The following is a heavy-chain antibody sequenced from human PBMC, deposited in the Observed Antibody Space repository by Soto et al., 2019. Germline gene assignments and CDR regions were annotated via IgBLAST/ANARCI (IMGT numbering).Heavy chain of an antibody. V-gene: IGHV1-18*01. J-gene: IGHJ6*03. CDR3: ARVGAARPREQYYYYYYMDV. D-gene: IGHD6-6*01. CDR1: GYTFTSYG. CDR2: ISAYNGNT. Sequence: ASVKVSCKASGYTFTSYGISWVRQAPGQGLEWMGWISAYNGNTNYAQKLQGRVTMTTDTSTSTAYTELRSLRSDDTAVYYCARVGAARPREQYYYYYYMDVWGKGTTVTVSS.